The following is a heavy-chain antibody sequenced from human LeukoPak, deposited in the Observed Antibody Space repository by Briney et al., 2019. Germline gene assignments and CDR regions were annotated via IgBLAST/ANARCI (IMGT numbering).Heavy chain of an antibody. CDR2: TRNKANSYIT. J-gene: IGHJ4*02. CDR1: GFTFSDHF. D-gene: IGHD1-26*01. V-gene: IGHV3-72*01. Sequence: GGSLRLSCAASGFTFSDHFLDWVRQAPGKGLEWVGRTRNKANSYITEYAASVKGRFTISRDDSKNSLYLQMSSLKTDDTAMYYCASIRGTFGYWGQGTLVAVSS. CDR3: ASIRGTFGY.